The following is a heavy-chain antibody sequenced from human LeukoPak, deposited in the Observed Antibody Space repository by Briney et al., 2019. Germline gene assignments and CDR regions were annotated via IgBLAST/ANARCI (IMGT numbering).Heavy chain of an antibody. CDR3: ARDRITFGGVILPGRHDY. V-gene: IGHV1-18*01. CDR1: GYTFTSYG. J-gene: IGHJ4*02. Sequence: ASVKVSCKASGYTFTSYGISGVRQAPGQGLEWMGWISAYNGNTNYAQKLQGRVTMTTDTSTTTAYMELRSLRSHYTAVYYCARDRITFGGVILPGRHDYWGQGTLVTVSS. D-gene: IGHD3-16*02. CDR2: ISAYNGNT.